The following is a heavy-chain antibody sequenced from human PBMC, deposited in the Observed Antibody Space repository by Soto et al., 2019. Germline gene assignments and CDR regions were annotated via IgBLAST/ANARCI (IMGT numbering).Heavy chain of an antibody. V-gene: IGHV1-18*01. CDR1: GYTFSHYG. J-gene: IGHJ6*02. CDR2: ISAYNGNR. Sequence: VKVSCKASGYTFSHYGIGWVRQAPGQGLEWMGWISAYNGNRHFAEGLRGRITMTTNTTTSTADMELRSLSSDDTAVYYCARGGQECSNSGCGYIYDGMDVWGQGTTVTVSS. CDR3: ARGGQECSNSGCGYIYDGMDV. D-gene: IGHD1-26*01.